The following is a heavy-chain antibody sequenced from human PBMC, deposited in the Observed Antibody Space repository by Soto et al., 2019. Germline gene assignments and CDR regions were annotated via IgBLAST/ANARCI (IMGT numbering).Heavy chain of an antibody. V-gene: IGHV3-21*01. D-gene: IGHD2-15*01. CDR3: SNARAVATSPDMW. CDR1: GFTFSLYT. Sequence: GGSLRLSCAASGFTFSLYTMNWVRQAPGKGLEWLSSIDSSSNSIYYADSVKGRFTISRDNAKNSPFLDMNSLRVEDTAVYYCSNARAVATSPDMWWGQGTLVTVSS. CDR2: IDSSSNSI. J-gene: IGHJ4*02.